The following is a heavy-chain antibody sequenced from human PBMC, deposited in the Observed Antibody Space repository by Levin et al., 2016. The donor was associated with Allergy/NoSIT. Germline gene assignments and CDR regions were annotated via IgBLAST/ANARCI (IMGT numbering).Heavy chain of an antibody. V-gene: IGHV3-23*01. CDR3: AKGGWVDY. D-gene: IGHD1-26*01. CDR2: ISESGGTT. J-gene: IGHJ4*02. CDR1: GFTFSSHA. Sequence: GGSLRLSCVASGFTFSSHALSWVRQAPGKGLEWVSAISESGGTTHYADSVKGRFTISKDNSKNTLYLQMNSLRTEDTALYYCAKGGWVDYCGQGTLVTVSS.